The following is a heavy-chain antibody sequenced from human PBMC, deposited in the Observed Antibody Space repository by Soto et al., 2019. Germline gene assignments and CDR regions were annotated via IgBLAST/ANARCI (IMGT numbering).Heavy chain of an antibody. V-gene: IGHV3-21*01. CDR1: GFTFSSYS. Sequence: GGSLRLSCAASGFTFSSYSMNWVRQAPGKGLEWVSSISSSSSYIYYADSVKGRFTISRDNAKNSLYLQMNSLRAEDTAVYYCATLDTAEIQTAADWGQGTLVTVSS. CDR3: ATLDTAEIQTAAD. CDR2: ISSSSSYI. D-gene: IGHD2-15*01. J-gene: IGHJ4*02.